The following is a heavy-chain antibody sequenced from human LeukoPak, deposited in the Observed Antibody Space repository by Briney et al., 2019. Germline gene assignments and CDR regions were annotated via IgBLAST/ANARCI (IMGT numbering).Heavy chain of an antibody. CDR1: GFIFSSYG. CDR3: AKDLLVVVTAISPLER. V-gene: IGHV3-23*01. Sequence: PGGSLRLSCAASGFIFSSYGMSWVRQAPGKGLEWVSAISGSGGSTYYADSVKGRFTISRDNSKNTLYLQMNSLRAEDTAVYYCAKDLLVVVTAISPLERWGQGTLVTVSS. D-gene: IGHD2-21*02. CDR2: ISGSGGST. J-gene: IGHJ4*02.